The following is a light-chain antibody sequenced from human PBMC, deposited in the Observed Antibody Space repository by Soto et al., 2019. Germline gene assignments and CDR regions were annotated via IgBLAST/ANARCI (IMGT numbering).Light chain of an antibody. CDR1: QSVSSY. CDR2: DAS. J-gene: IGKJ5*01. V-gene: IGKV3-11*01. Sequence: EIVLTQSPATLYLSPGERATLSCTASQSVSSYLAWYQQKPGQAPRLLIYDASNRATGIPARFSGSGSGTDFTLTISSLEPEDFAVYYCQQRSNLPPITFGQGTRLEIK. CDR3: QQRSNLPPIT.